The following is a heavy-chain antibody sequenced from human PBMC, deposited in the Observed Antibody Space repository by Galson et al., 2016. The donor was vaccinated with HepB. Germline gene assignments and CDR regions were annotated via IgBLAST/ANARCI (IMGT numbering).Heavy chain of an antibody. CDR1: GFTFSDYY. V-gene: IGHV3-11*06. CDR2: ISSTSTYT. J-gene: IGHJ3*02. Sequence: SLRLSCAASGFTFSDYYMSWIRQAPGKGLEWVSYISSTSTYTNYADSVKGRFTISRDNAKNSLYLQMNSLRAEDTAVYYCAREYGVNIGYDWKYNAFDIRGQGTMVTVSS. CDR3: AREYGVNIGYDWKYNAFDI. D-gene: IGHD5-12*01.